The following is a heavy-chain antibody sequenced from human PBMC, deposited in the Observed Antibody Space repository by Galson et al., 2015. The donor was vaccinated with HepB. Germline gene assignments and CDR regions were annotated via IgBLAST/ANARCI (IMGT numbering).Heavy chain of an antibody. V-gene: IGHV7-4-1*02. CDR1: GYTFTSYA. J-gene: IGHJ5*02. D-gene: IGHD3-10*01. CDR2: INTNTGNP. Sequence: SVKVSCKASGYTFTSYAMNWVRQAPGQGLEWMGWINTNTGNPTYAQGFTGRFVFSLDTSVSTAYLQISSLKAEDTAVYYCARVPERMVRGVMGWFDPWGQGTLVTVSS. CDR3: ARVPERMVRGVMGWFDP.